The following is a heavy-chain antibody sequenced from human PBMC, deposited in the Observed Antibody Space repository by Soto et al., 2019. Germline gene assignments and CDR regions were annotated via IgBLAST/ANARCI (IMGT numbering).Heavy chain of an antibody. V-gene: IGHV2-5*02. Sequence: QITLKESGPTLVKPTQTLTLTCTFSGLSLSTSGEAVGWIRQPPGKALEWLALIYWDDDKRYNPTLKTRPTITKDTSKNQVVLTLTNMDPVDTATYYCAHYVSTSPACWFDPWGQGILVTVSS. D-gene: IGHD3-10*02. CDR1: GLSLSTSGEA. J-gene: IGHJ5*02. CDR3: AHYVSTSPACWFDP. CDR2: IYWDDDK.